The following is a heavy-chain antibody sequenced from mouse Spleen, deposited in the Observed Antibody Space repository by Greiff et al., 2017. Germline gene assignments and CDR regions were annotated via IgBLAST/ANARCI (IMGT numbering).Heavy chain of an antibody. Sequence: EVQLQQSGPGLVKPSQSLSLTCSVTGYSITSGYYWNWIRQFPGNKLEWMGYISYDGSNNYNPSLKNRISITRDTSKNQFFLKLNSVTTEDTATYYCARSDDGYIYAMDYWGQGTSVTVSS. D-gene: IGHD2-3*01. CDR2: ISYDGSN. CDR3: ARSDDGYIYAMDY. J-gene: IGHJ4*01. CDR1: GYSITSGYY. V-gene: IGHV3-6*01.